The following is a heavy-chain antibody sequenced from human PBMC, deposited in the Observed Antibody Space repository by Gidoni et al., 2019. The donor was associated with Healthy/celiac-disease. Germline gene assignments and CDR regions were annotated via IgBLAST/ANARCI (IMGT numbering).Heavy chain of an antibody. CDR3: ARAVYDSSGYYYYYFDY. J-gene: IGHJ4*02. CDR1: GFTFSSYE. Sequence: EVQLVESGGGLVQPGGSLRLSCAASGFTFSSYEMNWVRQDPGKGLEWVSYISSSGSTIYYADSVKGRFTISRDNAKNSLYLQMNSLRAEDTAVYYCARAVYDSSGYYYYYFDYWGQGTLVTVSS. D-gene: IGHD3-22*01. V-gene: IGHV3-48*03. CDR2: ISSSGSTI.